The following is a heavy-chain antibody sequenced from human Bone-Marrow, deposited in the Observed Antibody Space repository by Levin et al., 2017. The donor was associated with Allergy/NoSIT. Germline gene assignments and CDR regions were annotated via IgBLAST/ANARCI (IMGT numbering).Heavy chain of an antibody. CDR1: GFTFSSYW. CDR3: ARVDTMVRGPYYYYGMDV. J-gene: IGHJ6*02. V-gene: IGHV3-74*01. D-gene: IGHD3-10*01. CDR2: INSDGSST. Sequence: GGSLRLSCAASGFTFSSYWMHWVRQAPGKGLVWVSRINSDGSSTSYADSVKGRFTISRDNAKNTLYLQMNSLRAEDTAVYYCARVDTMVRGPYYYYGMDVWGQGTTVTVSS.